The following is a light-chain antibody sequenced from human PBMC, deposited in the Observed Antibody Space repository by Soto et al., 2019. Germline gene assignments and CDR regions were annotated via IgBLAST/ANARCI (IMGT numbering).Light chain of an antibody. CDR2: EVN. V-gene: IGLV2-14*01. CDR3: SSYTSSSTPQVV. J-gene: IGLJ2*01. CDR1: SSDVGGYNY. Sequence: QSVLTQPASVSGSPGQSITISCTGTSSDVGGYNYVSWYQHHPGKAPKPMIYEVNNRPSGVSNRFSGSKSGNTASLTISGLQAEDEADYYCSSYTSSSTPQVVFGGGTKLTVL.